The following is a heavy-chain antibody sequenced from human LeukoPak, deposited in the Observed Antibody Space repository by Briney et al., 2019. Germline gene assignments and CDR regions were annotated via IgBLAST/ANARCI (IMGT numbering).Heavy chain of an antibody. CDR2: INHSGST. CDR3: ARGVSEYSSSSNWFDP. CDR1: GGSFSGYY. J-gene: IGHJ5*02. D-gene: IGHD6-13*01. Sequence: SETLSLTCAVYGGSFSGYYWSWIRQPPGKGLEWIGEINHSGSTNYNPSLKSRVTISVDTSKNQFSLKLSSVTAADTAVYYCARGVSEYSSSSNWFDPWGQGTLVTVSS. V-gene: IGHV4-34*01.